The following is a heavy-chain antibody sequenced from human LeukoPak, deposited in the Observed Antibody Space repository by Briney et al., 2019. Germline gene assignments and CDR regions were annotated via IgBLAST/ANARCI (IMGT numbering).Heavy chain of an antibody. CDR3: AKVGPKTPTVTTTDAFDI. J-gene: IGHJ3*02. V-gene: IGHV3-9*01. D-gene: IGHD4-17*01. CDR2: ISWNSGSI. CDR1: GFTFDDYA. Sequence: GRSLRLSCAASGFTFDDYAMHWVRQAPGKGLEWVSGISWNSGSIGYADSVKGRFTISRDNAKNSLYLQMNSLRAEDTALYYCAKVGPKTPTVTTTDAFDIWGQGTMVTVSS.